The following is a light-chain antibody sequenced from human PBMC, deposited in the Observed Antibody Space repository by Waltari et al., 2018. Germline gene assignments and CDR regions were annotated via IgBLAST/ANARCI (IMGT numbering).Light chain of an antibody. CDR2: AAS. V-gene: IGKV1-39*01. CDR3: QQSYKTSPLT. J-gene: IGKJ4*01. Sequence: DIQMTQSPSSLSASVGDRVTITCRASQSIASFLNWYQQKPGNAPKLLIYAASSLKSGVPSRCSASRSGTDYTLIISSMQPEDFAAYYCQQSYKTSPLTFGGGTKVEMK. CDR1: QSIASF.